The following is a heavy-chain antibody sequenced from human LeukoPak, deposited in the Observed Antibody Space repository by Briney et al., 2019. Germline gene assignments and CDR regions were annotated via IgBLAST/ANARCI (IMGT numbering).Heavy chain of an antibody. V-gene: IGHV4-34*01. J-gene: IGHJ4*02. CDR1: GGSFSGYY. Sequence: SETLSLTCAVYGGSFSGYYWSWIRQPPGKGLEWIGEINHSGGTNYNPSLKSRVTISVDTSKNQFSLKLSSVTAADTAVYYCARDEYYYGSGSYYTFDYWGQGTLVTVSS. CDR3: ARDEYYYGSGSYYTFDY. D-gene: IGHD3-10*01. CDR2: INHSGGT.